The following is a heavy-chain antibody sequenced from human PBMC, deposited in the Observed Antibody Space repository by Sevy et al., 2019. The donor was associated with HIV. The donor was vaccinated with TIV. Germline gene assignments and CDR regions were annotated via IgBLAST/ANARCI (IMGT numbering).Heavy chain of an antibody. CDR2: ISHDGRNNK. J-gene: IGHJ5*02. Sequence: EGSLRLSCVASGFTFSEYGMHWVRQAPGKGLEWVAVISHDGRNNKYNADSVKGRFTISRDNSKNTLYLQMNSLRAEDTAIYYCARDRGEILRSAFKSWGQGTRVTVSS. V-gene: IGHV3-33*08. D-gene: IGHD3-10*01. CDR3: ARDRGEILRSAFKS. CDR1: GFTFSEYG.